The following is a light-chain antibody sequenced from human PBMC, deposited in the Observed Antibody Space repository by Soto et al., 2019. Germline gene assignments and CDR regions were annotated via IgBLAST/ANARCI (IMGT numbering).Light chain of an antibody. CDR1: SSNIGSNY. CDR2: RNN. V-gene: IGLV1-47*01. J-gene: IGLJ3*02. CDR3: AAWDDSQLGPV. Sequence: QSVLTQPPSASGTPGQRVTISCSGSSSNIGSNYVYWYQQLTGTAPKLLIYRNNQRPSGVPDRFSGSKSGTSASLAISGLRSEDDADYSCAAWDDSQLGPVFGGGTNLTVL.